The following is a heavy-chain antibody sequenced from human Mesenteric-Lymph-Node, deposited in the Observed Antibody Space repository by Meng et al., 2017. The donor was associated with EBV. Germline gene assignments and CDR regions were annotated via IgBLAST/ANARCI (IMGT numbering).Heavy chain of an antibody. V-gene: IGHV7-4-1*02. Sequence: QVRRVQSGAGVNKPGSSLKVSRAINWVRQAPGQGLEWMGWINTNTGNPTYAQGFTGRFVFSLDTSVSTAYLQISSLKAEDTAVYYCARDCSGGNCRGEFQHWGQGTLVTVSS. D-gene: IGHD2-15*01. CDR1: A. CDR2: INTNTGNP. J-gene: IGHJ1*01. CDR3: ARDCSGGNCRGEFQH.